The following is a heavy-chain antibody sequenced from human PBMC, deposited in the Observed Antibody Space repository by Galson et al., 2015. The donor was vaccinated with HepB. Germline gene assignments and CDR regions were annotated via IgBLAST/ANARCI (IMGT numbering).Heavy chain of an antibody. CDR1: GYTFTGYY. Sequence: SVKVSCKASGYTFTGYYMHWVRQAPGQGLEWMGRINPNSGGTNYAQKFQGRVTMTRDTSISTAYMELSRLRSDDTVVYYCAREPLYYYDSSGYYPGSGMDVWGQGTTVTVSS. J-gene: IGHJ6*02. V-gene: IGHV1-2*05. CDR3: AREPLYYYDSSGYYPGSGMDV. D-gene: IGHD3-22*01. CDR2: INPNSGGT.